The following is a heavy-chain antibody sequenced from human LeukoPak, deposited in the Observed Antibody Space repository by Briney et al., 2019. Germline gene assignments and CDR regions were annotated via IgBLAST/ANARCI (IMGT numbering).Heavy chain of an antibody. V-gene: IGHV3-48*01. CDR3: ARDHRYAFDY. J-gene: IGHJ4*02. CDR1: GFTFSSYS. D-gene: IGHD3-9*01. Sequence: GGSLRLSCPASGFTFSSYSMNWGRLAPGKGLEWVSYIGASSSPIFYAESVKGRFTISRDNARNSLYLQMNSLRAEDTAVYYCARDHRYAFDYWGQGPLVPVSS. CDR2: IGASSSPI.